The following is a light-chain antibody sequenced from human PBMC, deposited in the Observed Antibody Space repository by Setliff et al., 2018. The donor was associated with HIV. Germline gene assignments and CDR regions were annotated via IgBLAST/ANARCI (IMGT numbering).Light chain of an antibody. CDR2: GAS. CDR3: QQYGDLPPWT. Sequence: DIVLTQSPGTLSLPPGERATLSCRASQSITSYLAWYQKNPGQAPRLLIYGASSRATGIPDRFSGSGSGRDFTLTINRLEPEDFAVYYCQQYGDLPPWTFGQGTKVDIK. V-gene: IGKV3-20*01. CDR1: QSITSY. J-gene: IGKJ1*01.